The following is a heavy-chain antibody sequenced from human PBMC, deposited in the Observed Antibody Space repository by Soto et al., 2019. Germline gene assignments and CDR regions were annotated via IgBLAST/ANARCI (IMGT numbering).Heavy chain of an antibody. CDR2: INHSGST. V-gene: IGHV4-34*01. J-gene: IGHJ4*02. D-gene: IGHD4-17*01. Sequence: PSETLSLTCAVYGGSFSGYYWSWIRQPPGKGLEWIGEINHSGSTNYNPSLKSRVTISVDTSKNQFSLKLSSVTAADTAVYYCARGWGDYDHYWGQGTLVTVSS. CDR3: ARGWGDYDHY. CDR1: GGSFSGYY.